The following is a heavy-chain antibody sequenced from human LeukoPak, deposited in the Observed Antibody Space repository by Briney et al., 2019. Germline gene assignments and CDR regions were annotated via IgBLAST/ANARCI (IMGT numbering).Heavy chain of an antibody. D-gene: IGHD3-22*01. V-gene: IGHV4-38-2*02. Sequence: PSETLSLTCTVSGYSISSGYYWGWIRQPPGKGLEWIGSIYHSGSTYYNPSLKSRVTISVDTSKNQFSLKLSSVTAADTAVYYCARERVQDSSGYPSPLDYWGQGTLVTVSS. CDR1: GYSISSGYY. CDR3: ARERVQDSSGYPSPLDY. J-gene: IGHJ4*02. CDR2: IYHSGST.